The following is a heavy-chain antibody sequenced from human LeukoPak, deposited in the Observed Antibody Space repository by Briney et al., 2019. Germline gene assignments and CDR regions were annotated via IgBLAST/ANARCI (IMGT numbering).Heavy chain of an antibody. Sequence: SETLSLTCTASGASIAGYYWSWIRQPPGKGLEWIGYFRNPNYNPSLKSRVTISGDTSKNQFSLKLNSVTAADTAVYYCATYRGGGGGVGYWGPGTLVIVSS. J-gene: IGHJ4*02. CDR1: GASIAGYY. CDR2: FRNP. CDR3: ATYRGGGGGVGY. V-gene: IGHV4-59*01. D-gene: IGHD3-16*01.